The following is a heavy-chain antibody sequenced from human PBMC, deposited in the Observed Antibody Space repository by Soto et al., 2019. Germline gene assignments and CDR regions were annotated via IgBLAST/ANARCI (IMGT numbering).Heavy chain of an antibody. Sequence: PSETLSLTCTVSGGSISSGDCYWSWIRQPPGKGLEWIGYIYHSGSTYYNPSLKSRVTISVDTSKNQFSLKLSSVTAADTAVYYCARERPDGAWLDPWGQGTLV. J-gene: IGHJ5*02. CDR1: GGSISSGDCY. CDR2: IYHSGST. V-gene: IGHV4-30-4*01. D-gene: IGHD6-6*01. CDR3: ARERPDGAWLDP.